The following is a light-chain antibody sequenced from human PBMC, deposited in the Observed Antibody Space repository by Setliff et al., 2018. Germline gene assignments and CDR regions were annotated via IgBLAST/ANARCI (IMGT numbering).Light chain of an antibody. Sequence: QSVLTQPPSVSGAPGQRVTISCTGSSSNIGAGYDVHWYQQPPGTAPKLLIYGNSNRPSGVPDRFSGSKSGTSASLAITGLQAEDEADYYCQSYDSSLSGSRDVVFGGGTQLTVL. J-gene: IGLJ2*01. V-gene: IGLV1-40*01. CDR1: SSNIGAGYD. CDR2: GNS. CDR3: QSYDSSLSGSRDVV.